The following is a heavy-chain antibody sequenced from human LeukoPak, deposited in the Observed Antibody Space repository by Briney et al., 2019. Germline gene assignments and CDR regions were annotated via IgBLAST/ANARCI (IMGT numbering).Heavy chain of an antibody. CDR3: ERRSRDGWYFDY. V-gene: IGHV3-30*09. CDR1: KFTFNNYA. Sequence: GRSLRLSCAASKFTFNNYAMHWVRQAPGKGLEWVSIISSDGSNKYYADSVKGRCAISRDNSNNTLYLQMSSLRAEDTAVYYCERRSRDGWYFDYWGQGTLVTVSS. D-gene: IGHD5-24*01. J-gene: IGHJ4*02. CDR2: ISSDGSNK.